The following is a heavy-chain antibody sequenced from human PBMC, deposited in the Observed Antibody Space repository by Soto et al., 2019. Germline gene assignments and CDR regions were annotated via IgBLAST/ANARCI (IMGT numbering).Heavy chain of an antibody. CDR2: ISYDGSNK. CDR3: ARGWDYYDMMDV. CDR1: GFTFSSYA. Sequence: QVQLVESGGGVVQPGRSLRLSCAASGFTFSSYAMHWVRQAPGKGLEWVAVISYDGSNKYYADSVKGRFTISRDNSKNPLYLQMNSLRAEDTAVYYCARGWDYYDMMDVWGQGTTVTVSS. V-gene: IGHV3-30-3*01. D-gene: IGHD3-22*01. J-gene: IGHJ6*02.